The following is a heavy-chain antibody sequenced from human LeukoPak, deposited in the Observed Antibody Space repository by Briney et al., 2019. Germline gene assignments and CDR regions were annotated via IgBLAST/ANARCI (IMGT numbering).Heavy chain of an antibody. Sequence: ASVKVSCKASGYTFTGYLIHWVRQAPGQGLEWMGWINPNSGGTNYAQKFQGRVTMTRDTSISTAYMELGRLTSDDTAVYYCARGLAAGYNWFDPWGQGTLVTVSS. J-gene: IGHJ5*02. V-gene: IGHV1-2*02. D-gene: IGHD6-13*01. CDR3: ARGLAAGYNWFDP. CDR2: INPNSGGT. CDR1: GYTFTGYL.